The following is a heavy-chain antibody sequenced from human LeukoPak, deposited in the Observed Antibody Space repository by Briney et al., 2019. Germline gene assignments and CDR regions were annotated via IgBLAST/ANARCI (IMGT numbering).Heavy chain of an antibody. D-gene: IGHD3-3*01. CDR3: ARDGFFTDYYYGMDV. Sequence: SETLSLTFTVSGGSISSGDYYWSWIRQPPGKGLEWIGYIYYSGSTYYNPSLKSRVTISVDTSKNQFSLKLSSVTAADTAVYYCARDGFFTDYYYGMDVWGQGTTVTVSS. CDR2: IYYSGST. V-gene: IGHV4-30-4*01. CDR1: GGSISSGDYY. J-gene: IGHJ6*02.